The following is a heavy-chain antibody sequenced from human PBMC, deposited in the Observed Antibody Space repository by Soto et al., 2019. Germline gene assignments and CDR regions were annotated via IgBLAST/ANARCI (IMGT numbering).Heavy chain of an antibody. J-gene: IGHJ3*02. CDR1: GFTFSHYA. Sequence: EVPLLESWGGLVQPGGSLRLSCAVSGFTFSHYAMNWVRQAPGKGLEWVAAISASGVGTYYAASVKGRFTISRDNSKNTLYLQMSSLRAEDTAVYYCAKASGDSTGSYLTDRLDIWGQGTRVTVSS. D-gene: IGHD3-22*01. CDR3: AKASGDSTGSYLTDRLDI. V-gene: IGHV3-23*01. CDR2: ISASGVGT.